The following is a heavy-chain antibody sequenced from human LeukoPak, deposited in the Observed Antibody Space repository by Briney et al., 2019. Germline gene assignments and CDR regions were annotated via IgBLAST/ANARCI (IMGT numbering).Heavy chain of an antibody. CDR3: AIFSSIAARNLLDY. J-gene: IGHJ4*02. CDR1: GYTFTGYY. V-gene: IGHV1-2*02. Sequence: ASVKVSCKASGYTFTGYYMHWVRQAPGQGLEWMGWINPNSGGTNYTQKLQGSVTMTRDTSISTAHMELSRLRSDDTAVYYCAIFSSIAARNLLDYWGQGTLVTVSS. D-gene: IGHD6-6*01. CDR2: INPNSGGT.